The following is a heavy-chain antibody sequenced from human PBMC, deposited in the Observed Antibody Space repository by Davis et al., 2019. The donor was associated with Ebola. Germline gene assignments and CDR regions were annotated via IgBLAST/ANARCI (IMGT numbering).Heavy chain of an antibody. D-gene: IGHD1-26*01. CDR3: AKDRYSGSYLYYYYGMDV. Sequence: GGSLRLSCAASGFTFSSYAMSWVRQAPGMGLEWVSAISDSGGSTYYADSVKGRFTISRDNSKNTLYLQMNSLRAEDTAVYYCAKDRYSGSYLYYYYGMDVWGQGTTVTVSS. CDR1: GFTFSSYA. CDR2: ISDSGGST. V-gene: IGHV3-23*01. J-gene: IGHJ6*02.